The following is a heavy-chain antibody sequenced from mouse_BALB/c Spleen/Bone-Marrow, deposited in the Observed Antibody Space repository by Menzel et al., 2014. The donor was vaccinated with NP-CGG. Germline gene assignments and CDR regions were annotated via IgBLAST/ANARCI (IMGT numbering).Heavy chain of an antibody. CDR2: INPSTGYT. CDR1: GYTFTSYW. J-gene: IGHJ4*01. CDR3: ARGNYEAMDY. D-gene: IGHD2-1*01. V-gene: IGHV1-7*01. Sequence: QVHVKQSGAELAKPGASVEVSCKASGYTFTSYWMHWVKQRPGQGLEWIGYINPSTGYTEYNQKFKDKATLTADKSSSTAYMQLSSLTSEDSAVYYCARGNYEAMDYWGQGTSVTVSS.